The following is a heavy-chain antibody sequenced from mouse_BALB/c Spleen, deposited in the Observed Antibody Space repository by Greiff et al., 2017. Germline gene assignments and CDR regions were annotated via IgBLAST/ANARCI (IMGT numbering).Heavy chain of an antibody. CDR2: INPSSGYT. Sequence: VQLQQSAAELARPGASVKMSCKASGYTFTSYTMHWVKQRPGQGLEWIGYINPSSGYTEYNQKFKDKTTLTADKSSSTAYMQLSSLTSEDSAVYYCARYPYYGNYEDAMDYWGQGTSVTVSS. J-gene: IGHJ4*01. CDR1: GYTFTSYT. CDR3: ARYPYYGNYEDAMDY. V-gene: IGHV1-4*02. D-gene: IGHD2-10*01.